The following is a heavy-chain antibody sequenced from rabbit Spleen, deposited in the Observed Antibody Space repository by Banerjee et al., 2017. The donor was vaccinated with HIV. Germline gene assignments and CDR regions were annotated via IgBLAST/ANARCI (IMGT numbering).Heavy chain of an antibody. V-gene: IGHV1S40*01. CDR1: GFSFISGYY. J-gene: IGHJ4*01. CDR2: IYPDYRST. CDR3: ARSRPGEWYFDL. D-gene: IGHD4-1*01. Sequence: QSLEESGGDLVKPGTSLTLTCTASGFSFISGYYMCWVRQAPGKGLEWIAYIYPDYRSTDYASWAKGRFTGSLDNAQNTVTLQMTSLTAADTATYFCARSRPGEWYFDLWGPGTLVTVS.